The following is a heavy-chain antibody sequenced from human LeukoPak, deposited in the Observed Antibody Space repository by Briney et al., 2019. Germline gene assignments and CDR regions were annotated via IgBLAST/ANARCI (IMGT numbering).Heavy chain of an antibody. CDR3: ARGRIAVAGIRFTNPVDI. CDR2: IHYSGST. V-gene: IGHV4-59*12. CDR1: GGSISSYY. D-gene: IGHD6-19*01. J-gene: IGHJ3*02. Sequence: TSETLSLTCTVSGGSISSYYWSWVRQPPGKGLEWIGYIHYSGSTNYNPSLKSRVTISVDTSKNQFSLKLSSVTAADTAVYYCARGRIAVAGIRFTNPVDIWGQGTMVTVSS.